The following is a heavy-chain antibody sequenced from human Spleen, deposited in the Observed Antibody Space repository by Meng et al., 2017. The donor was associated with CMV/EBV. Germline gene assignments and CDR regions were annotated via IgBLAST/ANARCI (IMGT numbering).Heavy chain of an antibody. CDR1: GYTFTTYD. V-gene: IGHV1-2*02. Sequence: ASVKVSCKASGYTFTTYDIKWVRQASGQGLEWMGWINPNSGGTNYAQKFQGRVTMTRDTSISTAYMELSRLRSDDTAVYYCARAQAVTHWYFDLWGRGTLVTVSS. J-gene: IGHJ2*01. D-gene: IGHD4-17*01. CDR3: ARAQAVTHWYFDL. CDR2: INPNSGGT.